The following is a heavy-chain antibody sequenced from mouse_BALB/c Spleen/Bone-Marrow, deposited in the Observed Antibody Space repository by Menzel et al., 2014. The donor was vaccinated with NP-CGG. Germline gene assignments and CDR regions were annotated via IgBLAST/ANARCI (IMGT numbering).Heavy chain of an antibody. D-gene: IGHD1-1*01. CDR2: ISSGGTYT. V-gene: IGHV5-6*01. CDR1: GFTFSSYG. J-gene: IGHJ4*01. Sequence: EVKVVESGGDLVKPGGSLKLSCAGSGFTFSSYGMSWVRQTPDKRLEWVATISSGGTYTYYPDSVKGRFTISRDNAKRTLYLQMSSLKSEDTAMYYCARQGTTVVAPAMDYWGQGTSVTVSS. CDR3: ARQGTTVVAPAMDY.